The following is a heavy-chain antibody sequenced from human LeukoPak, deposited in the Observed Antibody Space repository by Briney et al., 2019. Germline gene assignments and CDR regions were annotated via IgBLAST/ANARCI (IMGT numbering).Heavy chain of an antibody. D-gene: IGHD6-13*01. V-gene: IGHV3-30*04. CDR1: GFTFSSYA. CDR2: ISYDGSNI. Sequence: PGRSLRLSCAASGFTFSSYAMHWVRQAPGKGLEWVAVISYDGSNIYYADSVKGRFTISRDNSKNTLYLQMNSLRAEDTAVYYCARWVEGVWPSTDYYYGMDVWGQGTTVTVSS. CDR3: ARWVEGVWPSTDYYYGMDV. J-gene: IGHJ6*02.